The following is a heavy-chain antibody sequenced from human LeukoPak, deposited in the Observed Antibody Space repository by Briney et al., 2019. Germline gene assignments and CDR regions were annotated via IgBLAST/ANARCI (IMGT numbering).Heavy chain of an antibody. J-gene: IGHJ4*02. V-gene: IGHV3-11*01. CDR3: ARDYYDSSGYCLDY. Sequence: GGSLRLSCAASGFTFSDYYMSWIRQAPGNGLEWVSYISSSGSTIYYADSVKGRFTISRDNAKNSLYLQMNSLRAEDTAVYYCARDYYDSSGYCLDYWGQGTLVTVSS. D-gene: IGHD3-22*01. CDR1: GFTFSDYY. CDR2: ISSSGSTI.